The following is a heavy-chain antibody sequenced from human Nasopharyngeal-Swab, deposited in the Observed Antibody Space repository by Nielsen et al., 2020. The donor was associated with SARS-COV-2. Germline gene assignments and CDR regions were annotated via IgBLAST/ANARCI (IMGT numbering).Heavy chain of an antibody. D-gene: IGHD2-2*01. J-gene: IGHJ4*02. Sequence: SGPTLVQPTETLTLTCTVSGFSLTTDTTGVTWIRQPPGKALEWLAVTFSTDEKSYSASLKSRLTISKDTSKSQVVLTMANMDPVDTATYYCARLGCTSISCHIDHWGQGTLVTVSS. CDR3: ARLGCTSISCHIDH. CDR2: TFSTDEK. V-gene: IGHV2-26*01. CDR1: GFSLTTDTTG.